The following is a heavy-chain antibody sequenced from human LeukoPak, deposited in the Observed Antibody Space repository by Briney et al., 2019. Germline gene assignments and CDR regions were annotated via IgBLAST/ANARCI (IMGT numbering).Heavy chain of an antibody. V-gene: IGHV3-23*01. CDR2: ISGGGEST. CDR1: EFTFSSHA. J-gene: IGHJ4*02. CDR3: AKGKYSSGGVPDY. Sequence: GGSLRLSCVASEFTFSSHAMNWVRQAPGKGLEWLSSISGGGESTYYADSVKGRFTVSRDNSKNTLYLQINSLRGEDTAVYYCAKGKYSSGGVPDYWGQGTLVTVSS. D-gene: IGHD6-19*01.